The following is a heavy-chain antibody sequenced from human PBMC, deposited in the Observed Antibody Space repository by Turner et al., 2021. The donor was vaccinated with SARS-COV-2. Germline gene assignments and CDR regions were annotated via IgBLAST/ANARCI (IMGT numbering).Heavy chain of an antibody. CDR1: GYTFTGYY. D-gene: IGHD3-22*01. CDR3: ARGGLYYYDSSAYYGDAFDI. Sequence: QVQLVQSGAEVQKPGASVKVSCKASGYTFTGYYMHWVRQAPGQGLEWMGWINPNRGGTNYAQKFQGRVTMTRDTSISTAYMELSRLRSDDTAVYYCARGGLYYYDSSAYYGDAFDIWGQGTMVTVSS. CDR2: INPNRGGT. V-gene: IGHV1-2*02. J-gene: IGHJ3*02.